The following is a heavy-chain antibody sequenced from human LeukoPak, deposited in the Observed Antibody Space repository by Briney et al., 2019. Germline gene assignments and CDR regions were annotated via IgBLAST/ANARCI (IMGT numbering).Heavy chain of an antibody. CDR3: ARDKVADRFWSGMYYFDY. V-gene: IGHV3-7*01. D-gene: IGHD3-3*01. J-gene: IGHJ4*02. CDR1: GFTFSSYW. Sequence: GGSLRLSCAASGFTFSSYWMSWVRQAPGKGLEWVANIKQDGSEKYYVDSVKGRFTISRDNAKNSLYLQMNSLRAEDTAVYYCARDKVADRFWSGMYYFDYWGQGTLVTVSS. CDR2: IKQDGSEK.